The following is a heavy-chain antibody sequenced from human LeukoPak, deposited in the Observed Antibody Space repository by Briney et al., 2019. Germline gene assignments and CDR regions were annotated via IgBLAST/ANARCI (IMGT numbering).Heavy chain of an antibody. J-gene: IGHJ5*02. D-gene: IGHD1-1*01. Sequence: GGSLRLSCAASGFTFSSYPFHWVRQAPGKGLEWVAEVSYDGSSQYYRDSVKGRFTISRDNSENTLSLQMSRLRPEDTAIYYCTRETGEYEEGYHWFDPWGQGTLVTVSS. CDR3: TRETGEYEEGYHWFDP. CDR1: GFTFSSYP. V-gene: IGHV3-30-3*01. CDR2: VSYDGSSQ.